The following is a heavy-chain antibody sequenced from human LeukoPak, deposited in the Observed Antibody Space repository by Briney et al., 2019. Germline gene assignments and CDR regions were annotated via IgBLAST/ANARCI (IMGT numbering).Heavy chain of an antibody. J-gene: IGHJ4*02. CDR3: ARDRLVGATFDY. CDR2: ISSSSSYI. D-gene: IGHD1-26*01. Sequence: PGGSLRLSCAASGFTFSSYSMNWVRQAPGKGLEWVSSISSSSSYIYYADSVKGRFTISRDNAKNSLYLQMDSLRAEDTAVYYCARDRLVGATFDYWGQGTLVTVSS. CDR1: GFTFSSYS. V-gene: IGHV3-21*01.